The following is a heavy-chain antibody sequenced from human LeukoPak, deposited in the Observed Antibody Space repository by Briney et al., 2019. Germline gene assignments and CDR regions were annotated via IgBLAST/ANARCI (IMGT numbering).Heavy chain of an antibody. CDR3: AREKDTAMVTPIGY. V-gene: IGHV1-2*02. J-gene: IGHJ4*02. CDR2: INPNSGGT. Sequence: ASVKVSCKASGYTFTGYYMHWVRQAPGQGLEWMGWINPNSGGTNYAQKFQGRATMTRDTSISTAYMELSRLRSDDTAVYYCAREKDTAMVTPIGYWGQGTLVTVSS. CDR1: GYTFTGYY. D-gene: IGHD5-18*01.